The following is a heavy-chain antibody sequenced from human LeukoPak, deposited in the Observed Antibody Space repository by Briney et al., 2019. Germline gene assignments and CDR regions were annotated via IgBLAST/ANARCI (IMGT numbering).Heavy chain of an antibody. CDR2: INRDGSTT. D-gene: IGHD1-1*01. Sequence: GGSLRLSCAASGFTFSSYWMHWVRQAPGKGLVWVSRINRDGSTTSYADSVKGRFTISRDNAKNTLYLQMNSLRAEDTALYYCARDRDWNSLDYWGQGTLVTVSS. CDR1: GFTFSSYW. J-gene: IGHJ4*02. V-gene: IGHV3-74*01. CDR3: ARDRDWNSLDY.